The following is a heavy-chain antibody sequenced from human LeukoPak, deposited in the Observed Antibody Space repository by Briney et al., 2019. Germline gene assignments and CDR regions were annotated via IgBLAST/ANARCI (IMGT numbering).Heavy chain of an antibody. J-gene: IGHJ4*02. Sequence: GGSLRLSCAASGFTFSSYWMHWVRQAPGKGLVWVSRINSDGSSTIYADSVKGRLTISRDNSKNTLYLQMNSLRAEDTAVYYCATEAGSTTWYSSRFDYWGQGTLVTVSS. D-gene: IGHD2/OR15-2a*01. CDR1: GFTFSSYW. CDR3: ATEAGSTTWYSSRFDY. CDR2: INSDGSST. V-gene: IGHV3-74*01.